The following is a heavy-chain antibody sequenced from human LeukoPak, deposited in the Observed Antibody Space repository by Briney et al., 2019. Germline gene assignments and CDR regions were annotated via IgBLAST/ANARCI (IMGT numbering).Heavy chain of an antibody. V-gene: IGHV1-69*13. CDR3: ARDPIVVVPAAIRAGWFDP. J-gene: IGHJ5*02. CDR2: IIPIFGTA. D-gene: IGHD2-2*02. Sequence: ASVKVSCKASGGTFSNYAISWVRQAPGQGLEWMGGIIPIFGTANYAQKFQGRVTITADESTSTAYMELSSLRSEDTAVYYCARDPIVVVPAAIRAGWFDPWGQGTLVTVSS. CDR1: GGTFSNYA.